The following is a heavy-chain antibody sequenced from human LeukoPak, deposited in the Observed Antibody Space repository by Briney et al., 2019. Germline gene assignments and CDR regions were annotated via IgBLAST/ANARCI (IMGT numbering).Heavy chain of an antibody. CDR1: GFTFSSYE. CDR3: ARRSSGPLYYYYYYMDV. CDR2: ISSSGSTI. D-gene: IGHD3-22*01. Sequence: GGSLRLSCAASGFTFSSYEMNWVRQAPGKGLEWVSYISSSGSTIYYADSVKGRFTISRDNAKNSLYLQMNSLRAEDTAVYYCARRSSGPLYYYYYYMDVWGKGTTVTVS. V-gene: IGHV3-48*03. J-gene: IGHJ6*03.